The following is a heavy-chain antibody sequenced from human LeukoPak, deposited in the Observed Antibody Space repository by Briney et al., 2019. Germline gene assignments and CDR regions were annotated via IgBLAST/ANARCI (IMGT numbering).Heavy chain of an antibody. V-gene: IGHV1-2*02. Sequence: ASVKVSCKASGYTFTGYYMHWVRQAPGQGLEWMGWINPNSGGTNYAQKFQGRVTMTRDTSISTAYMELSRLRSDDTAVYYCAGVWAAKGAVILTGYRPFDYWGQGTLVTVSS. CDR2: INPNSGGT. D-gene: IGHD3-9*01. J-gene: IGHJ4*02. CDR3: AGVWAAKGAVILTGYRPFDY. CDR1: GYTFTGYY.